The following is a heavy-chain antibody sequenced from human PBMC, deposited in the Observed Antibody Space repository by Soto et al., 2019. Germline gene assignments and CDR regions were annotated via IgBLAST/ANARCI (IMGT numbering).Heavy chain of an antibody. Sequence: GGSLRLSCAASGFTFSRYAMSWVRQSPGQGLEWVSSISVNIGSTYYADSVKGRSTISRDNSKNTLNLQMNSLRAEDTAVYYCASYEYGSGSYYWGQGTLVTVSS. D-gene: IGHD3-10*01. V-gene: IGHV3-23*01. CDR1: GFTFSRYA. CDR2: ISVNIGST. CDR3: ASYEYGSGSYY. J-gene: IGHJ4*02.